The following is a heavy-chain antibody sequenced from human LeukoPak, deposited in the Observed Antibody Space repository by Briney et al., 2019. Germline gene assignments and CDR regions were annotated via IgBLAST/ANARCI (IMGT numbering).Heavy chain of an antibody. Sequence: SLKVSCKASGGTFSSYTISWVRQAPGQGLEWMGRIIPILGIANYAQKCQGRVTITADKSTSTAYMQLSSLRSEDTAVYYCASSRHFRQQYCSSTSCYSPDAFDIWREGAKATVRS. J-gene: IGHJ3*02. CDR3: ASSRHFRQQYCSSTSCYSPDAFDI. CDR1: GGTFSSYT. CDR2: IIPILGIA. D-gene: IGHD2-2*02. V-gene: IGHV1-69*02.